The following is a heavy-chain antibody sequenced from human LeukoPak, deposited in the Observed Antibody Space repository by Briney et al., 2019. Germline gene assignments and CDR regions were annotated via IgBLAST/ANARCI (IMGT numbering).Heavy chain of an antibody. Sequence: SETLSLTCTVSGGSISSHYWNWIRQPPGKGLEWIVYIYYSGSANYNPSLKSRVTISLDTSKNQFSLKLSSATAADTAVYYCARDKLIAAAGTVAYYGMDIWGQGTTVIVSS. CDR1: GGSISSHY. J-gene: IGHJ6*02. CDR2: IYYSGSA. CDR3: ARDKLIAAAGTVAYYGMDI. D-gene: IGHD6-13*01. V-gene: IGHV4-59*11.